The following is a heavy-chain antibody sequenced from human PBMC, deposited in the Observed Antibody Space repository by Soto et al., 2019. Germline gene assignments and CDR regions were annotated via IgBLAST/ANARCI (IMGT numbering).Heavy chain of an antibody. CDR3: ARGDSSIAALYYYYYGMDV. CDR2: IIPIFGTA. V-gene: IGHV1-69*01. Sequence: QVQLVQSGAEVKKPGSSVKVSCKASGGTFSSYAISWVRQAPGQGLEWMGGIIPIFGTANYAQKFQGRVTITADESTSTAYMELSSLRYEDTAVYYCARGDSSIAALYYYYYGMDVWDQGTTVTVSS. J-gene: IGHJ6*02. CDR1: GGTFSSYA. D-gene: IGHD6-6*01.